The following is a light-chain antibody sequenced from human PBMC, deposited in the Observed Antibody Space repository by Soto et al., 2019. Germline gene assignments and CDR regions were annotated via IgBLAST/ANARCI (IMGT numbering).Light chain of an antibody. CDR3: QQSYRTPRT. CDR1: QSISSY. V-gene: IGKV1-39*01. Sequence: DIQMTQSPSSLSASVGDRVTITCRASQSISSYLNWYQQKPGKAPKLLIYAASSLQSGVPSRFSGSGSGTEFTLTISRLQPEDFATYYCQQSYRTPRTFGQGTKVEIK. J-gene: IGKJ1*01. CDR2: AAS.